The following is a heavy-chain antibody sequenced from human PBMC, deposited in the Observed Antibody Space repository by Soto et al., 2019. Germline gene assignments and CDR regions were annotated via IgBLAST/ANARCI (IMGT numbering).Heavy chain of an antibody. J-gene: IGHJ4*02. D-gene: IGHD5-12*01. CDR2: INPSGGST. Sequence: ASVKVSCKASGYTFTSYYMHWVRQAPGQGLEWMGIINPSGGSTSYAQKFQGRVTMTRDTSTSTVYMELSSLRSEDTAVYYCARELVEMATRSLSAVDYWGKGTLVTVSS. CDR1: GYTFTSYY. CDR3: ARELVEMATRSLSAVDY. V-gene: IGHV1-46*01.